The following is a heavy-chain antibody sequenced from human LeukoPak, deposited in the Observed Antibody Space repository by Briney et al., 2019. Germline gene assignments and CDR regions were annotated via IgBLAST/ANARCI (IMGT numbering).Heavy chain of an antibody. CDR2: ISAYNGNT. J-gene: IGHJ3*02. Sequence: ASVKVSCKASGYTFTSYGISWVRQAPGQGLEWMGWISAYNGNTNYAQKLQGRVTMTTDTSTSTAYMELRSLRSDDTAVYYCARDYSPAGIALQGAFDIWGQGTMVTVSS. CDR3: ARDYSPAGIALQGAFDI. CDR1: GYTFTSYG. V-gene: IGHV1-18*01. D-gene: IGHD4-11*01.